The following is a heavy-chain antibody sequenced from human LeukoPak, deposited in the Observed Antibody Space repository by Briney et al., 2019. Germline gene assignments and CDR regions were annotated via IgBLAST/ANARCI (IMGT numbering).Heavy chain of an antibody. CDR3: AKGFPDIVVVVAAPEGYFFDY. D-gene: IGHD2-15*01. J-gene: IGHJ4*02. V-gene: IGHV3-23*01. CDR2: ISGSGGST. Sequence: GGSLRLSCAASGFTFSSYAMSWVRQAPGEGLEWVSAISGSGGSTYYADSVKGRFTIFRDNSKNTLYLQMNSLRAEDTAVYYCAKGFPDIVVVVAAPEGYFFDYWGQGTLVTVSS. CDR1: GFTFSSYA.